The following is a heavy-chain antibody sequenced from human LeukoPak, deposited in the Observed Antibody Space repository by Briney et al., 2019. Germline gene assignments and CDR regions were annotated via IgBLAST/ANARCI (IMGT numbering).Heavy chain of an antibody. V-gene: IGHV1-2*02. D-gene: IGHD2-2*01. CDR2: INPNTGAT. CDR1: GFTFSAYY. CDR3: ARDGVDCISTSGYYNSVTFDY. J-gene: IGHJ4*02. Sequence: ASVKVSCKASGFTFSAYYIHWVRQAPGQGLEWMGWINPNTGATNYAQRFQGRITITRDTSISTAYMEQGSLRSDDTAVFYCARDGVDCISTSGYYNSVTFDYWGQGALVTVSS.